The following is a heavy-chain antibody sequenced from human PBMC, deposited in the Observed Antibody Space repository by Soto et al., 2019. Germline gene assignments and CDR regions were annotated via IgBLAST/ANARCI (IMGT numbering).Heavy chain of an antibody. Sequence: GSLRLSCAAPGFTFSSYAMHWVRQAPGKGLEWVAVISYDGSNKYYADSVKGRFTISRDNSKNTLYLQMNSLRAEDTAVYYCARDYCTNGVCYTFDYWGQGTLVTVSS. J-gene: IGHJ4*02. V-gene: IGHV3-30-3*01. CDR3: ARDYCTNGVCYTFDY. D-gene: IGHD2-8*01. CDR2: ISYDGSNK. CDR1: GFTFSSYA.